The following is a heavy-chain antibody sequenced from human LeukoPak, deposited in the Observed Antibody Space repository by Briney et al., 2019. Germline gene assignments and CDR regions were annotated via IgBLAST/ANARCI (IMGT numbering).Heavy chain of an antibody. Sequence: GGSLRLSCAASGFTFSSYWMSWVRQAPGKGLEWVSSITGSYSHIYYADSVKGRFTISRDNAKNSLYLQMNSLRAEDTAVYYCARGAEYYYDSSGYFPFDYWGQGTLVTVSS. J-gene: IGHJ4*02. D-gene: IGHD3-22*01. CDR2: ITGSYSHI. V-gene: IGHV3-21*01. CDR3: ARGAEYYYDSSGYFPFDY. CDR1: GFTFSSYW.